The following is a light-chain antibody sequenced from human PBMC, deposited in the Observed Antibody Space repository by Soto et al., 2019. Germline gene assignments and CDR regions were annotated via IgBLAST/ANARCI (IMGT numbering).Light chain of an antibody. CDR2: DAS. CDR3: QQYNSYSPYT. CDR1: QSISSW. J-gene: IGKJ2*01. V-gene: IGKV1-5*01. Sequence: DIQMTQSPSTLSASVGDRVTITCRASQSISSWLAWYQQKPGKAPKLLIYDASRLESEVPSRFSGSGSGTEFTLTISSLQPDDFATYYCQQYNSYSPYTFGQGTKLEIK.